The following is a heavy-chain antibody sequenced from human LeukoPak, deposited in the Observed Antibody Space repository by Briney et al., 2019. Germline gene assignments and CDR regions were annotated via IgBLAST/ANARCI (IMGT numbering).Heavy chain of an antibody. Sequence: GGSLRLSCAASGFTVSSNYMSWVRQAPGKGLEWVSVIYSGGSTYYADSVKGRFTISRDNSKNTLYLQMNSLRAEDTAVYYCARDIWWGGAGYSSSWGQGTLVTVSS. D-gene: IGHD6-13*01. V-gene: IGHV3-53*01. CDR2: IYSGGST. J-gene: IGHJ4*02. CDR1: GFTVSSNY. CDR3: ARDIWWGGAGYSSS.